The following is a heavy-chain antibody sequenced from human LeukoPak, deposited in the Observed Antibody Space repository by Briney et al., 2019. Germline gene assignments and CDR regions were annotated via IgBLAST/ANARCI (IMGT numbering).Heavy chain of an antibody. CDR2: IYHSGST. V-gene: IGHV4-38-2*02. CDR3: ATSLAVAGTRTDFDY. D-gene: IGHD6-19*01. J-gene: IGHJ4*02. CDR1: GYSISSGYY. Sequence: SETLSLTCTVSGYSISSGYYWGWIRQPPGKGLEWIGSIYHSGSTYYNPSLKSRVTISVDKSKNQFSLKLSSVTAADTAVYYCATSLAVAGTRTDFDYWGQGTLVTVSS.